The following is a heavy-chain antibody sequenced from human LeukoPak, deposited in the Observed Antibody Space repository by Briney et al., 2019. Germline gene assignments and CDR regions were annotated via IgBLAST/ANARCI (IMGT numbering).Heavy chain of an antibody. Sequence: PSETLSLTCTVSGGSISSSSYYWGWIRQPPGKGLEWIGSIYYSGSTYYNPSLKSRVTISVDTSKNQFSLKLSSVTAADTAAYYCARHSPHDFWSGYYTFDYWGQGTLVTVSS. CDR2: IYYSGST. V-gene: IGHV4-39*01. CDR3: ARHSPHDFWSGYYTFDY. D-gene: IGHD3-3*01. J-gene: IGHJ4*02. CDR1: GGSISSSSYY.